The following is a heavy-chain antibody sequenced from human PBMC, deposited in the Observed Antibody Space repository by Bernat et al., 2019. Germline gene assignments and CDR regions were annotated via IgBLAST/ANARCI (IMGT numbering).Heavy chain of an antibody. J-gene: IGHJ4*02. Sequence: EVQLVESGGGLVKPGGSLRLSCAASGFTFSSYSMNWVRQAPGKGLEWVSAISGSGATTYYADSVKGRFAISRDNSKNTLDLQMNSLRAEDMAVYYCAKEGVMTTVTRGPSTNSLYYFDYWGQGTLVTVSS. V-gene: IGHV3-23*04. CDR3: AKEGVMTTVTRGPSTNSLYYFDY. CDR1: GFTFSSYS. CDR2: ISGSGATT. D-gene: IGHD4-17*01.